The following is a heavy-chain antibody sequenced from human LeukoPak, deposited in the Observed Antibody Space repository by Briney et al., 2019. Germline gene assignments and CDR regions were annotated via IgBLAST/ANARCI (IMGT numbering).Heavy chain of an antibody. D-gene: IGHD1-26*01. CDR1: GYTFTGYY. J-gene: IGHJ3*02. CDR3: ARTSGSYALAFDI. Sequence: ASVKVSCKASGYTFTGYYMHWVRQAPGQGLEWMGWINPNSGGTNYAQKFQGRVTMTRDTSISTAYMELRSLRSDDTAVYYCARTSGSYALAFDIWGQGTMVTVSS. CDR2: INPNSGGT. V-gene: IGHV1-2*02.